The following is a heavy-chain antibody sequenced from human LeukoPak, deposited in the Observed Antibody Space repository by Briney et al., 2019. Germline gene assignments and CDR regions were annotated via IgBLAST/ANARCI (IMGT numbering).Heavy chain of an antibody. D-gene: IGHD3-22*01. CDR2: ISSSSGYI. CDR3: ARVLNYYDSSGRSYAFDI. CDR1: GFTFSSYS. J-gene: IGHJ3*02. Sequence: GGSLRLSCAASGFTFSSYSMNWVRQAPGKGLEWVSSISSSSGYIYYADSVKGRFTISRDNAKNSLYLQMNSLRAEDTAVYYCARVLNYYDSSGRSYAFDIWGQGTMVTVSS. V-gene: IGHV3-21*01.